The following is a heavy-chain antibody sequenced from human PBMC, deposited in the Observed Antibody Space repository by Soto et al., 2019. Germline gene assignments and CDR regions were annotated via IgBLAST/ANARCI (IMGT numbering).Heavy chain of an antibody. CDR2: IYYSGST. J-gene: IGHJ4*02. Sequence: QVQLQESGPGLVKPSETLSLTCTVSGGSISSYYWSWIRQPPGKGLEWIGYIYYSGSTNYNPSLKSRVTISVDTAKNQFSLKLSSVTAADTAVYYCARSLSIAAFDYWGQGTLVTVSS. CDR1: GGSISSYY. D-gene: IGHD6-13*01. V-gene: IGHV4-59*01. CDR3: ARSLSIAAFDY.